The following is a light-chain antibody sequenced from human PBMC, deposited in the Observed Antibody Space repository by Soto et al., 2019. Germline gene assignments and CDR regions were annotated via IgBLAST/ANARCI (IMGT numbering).Light chain of an antibody. CDR1: QSISSW. CDR3: QQYNSYPWT. CDR2: KAS. Sequence: DIQMTQSPSTLSASVGDRVTITCRASQSISSWLAWYQQKPGKAPKVLIYKASSLESGVPSRFSGSGSGTEFTLTISSLHPDDFATYYCQQYNSYPWTFGQGTKVEIK. J-gene: IGKJ1*01. V-gene: IGKV1-5*03.